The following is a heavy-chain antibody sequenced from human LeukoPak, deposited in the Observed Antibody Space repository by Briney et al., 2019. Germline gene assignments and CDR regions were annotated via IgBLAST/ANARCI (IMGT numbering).Heavy chain of an antibody. V-gene: IGHV1-69*13. Sequence: GASVKVSCKASGGTFSSYAISWVRQAPGQGLEWMGGIIPISGTANYAQKFQGRVTITADESTSTAYMELSSLRSEDTAVYYCARGGRDGYNSDAFDIWGQGTMVTVSS. J-gene: IGHJ3*02. D-gene: IGHD5-24*01. CDR2: IIPISGTA. CDR1: GGTFSSYA. CDR3: ARGGRDGYNSDAFDI.